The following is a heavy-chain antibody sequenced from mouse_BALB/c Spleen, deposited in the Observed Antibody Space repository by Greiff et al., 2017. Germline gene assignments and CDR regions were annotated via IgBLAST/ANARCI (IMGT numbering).Heavy chain of an antibody. V-gene: IGHV2-6-7*01. J-gene: IGHJ4*01. CDR1: GFSLTGYG. CDR3: ARALYYGSSYYAMDY. CDR2: IWGDGST. D-gene: IGHD1-1*01. Sequence: VKLVESGPGLVAPSQSLSITCTVSGFSLTGYGVNWVRQPPGKGLEWLGMIWGDGSTDYNSALKSRLSISKDNSKSQVFLKMNSLQTDDTARYYCARALYYGSSYYAMDYWGQGTSVTVSS.